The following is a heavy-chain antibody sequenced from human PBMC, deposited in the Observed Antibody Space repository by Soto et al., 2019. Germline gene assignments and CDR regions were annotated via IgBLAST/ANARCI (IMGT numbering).Heavy chain of an antibody. V-gene: IGHV3-43*01. CDR3: GIVSALSDSTTLDY. CDR1: GFTFDDYS. CDR2: ISWAGRST. D-gene: IGHD2-21*02. J-gene: IGHJ4*02. Sequence: EVQLVESGGVVVQPGGSLRLSCAASGFTFDDYSMHWVRQAPGKGLGWVSLISWAGRSTYYADSVKGRFTVSRDNSKSALYLQMDILTSEDTAFYYCGIVSALSDSTTLDYWGQGALVTVSS.